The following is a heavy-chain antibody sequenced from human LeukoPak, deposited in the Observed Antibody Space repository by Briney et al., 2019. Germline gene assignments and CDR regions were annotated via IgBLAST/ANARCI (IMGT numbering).Heavy chain of an antibody. CDR2: IYPGDSDT. CDR1: GYSFTSYW. J-gene: IGHJ1*01. Sequence: GESLKISCKGSGYSFTSYWIGWVCQMPGKGLEWMGIIYPGDSDTRYSPSFQGQVTISADKSISTAYLQWSSLKASDTAMYYCARAIGYCSGGSCLFQHWGQGTLVTVSS. CDR3: ARAIGYCSGGSCLFQH. D-gene: IGHD2-15*01. V-gene: IGHV5-51*01.